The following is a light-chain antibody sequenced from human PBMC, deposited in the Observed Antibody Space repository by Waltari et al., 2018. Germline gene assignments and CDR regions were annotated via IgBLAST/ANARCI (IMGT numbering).Light chain of an antibody. CDR2: EVN. CDR1: SSDVGSYTL. CDR3: SSYAGSSTLL. Sequence: QSALTQPASVSGSPGQSITISCTGTSSDVGSYTLFSWYQQHPGRAPKVLLYEVNRRPSGVSNRFSGSKSGNTASLTISGLQAEDEADYSCSSYAGSSTLLFGGGTKVTVL. J-gene: IGLJ3*02. V-gene: IGLV2-23*02.